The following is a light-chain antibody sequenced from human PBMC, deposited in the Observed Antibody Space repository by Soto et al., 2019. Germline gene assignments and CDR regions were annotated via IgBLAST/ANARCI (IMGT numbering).Light chain of an antibody. Sequence: QSVLTQPPSASGSPGQSVTISCTGTSSDVGGYNYVSWYQQHPGKAPKFMIYEVTKRPSGVPDRFSGSKSGNTASLTVSGLQAEDEADYYCSSYAGSNNFVVFGGGTK. V-gene: IGLV2-8*01. J-gene: IGLJ2*01. CDR1: SSDVGGYNY. CDR3: SSYAGSNNFVV. CDR2: EVT.